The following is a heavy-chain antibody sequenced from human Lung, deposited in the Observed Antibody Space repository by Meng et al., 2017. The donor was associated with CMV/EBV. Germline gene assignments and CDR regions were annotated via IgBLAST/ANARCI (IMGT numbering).Heavy chain of an antibody. CDR3: VKNNGDCYQVDY. D-gene: IGHD2-21*02. CDR1: GFTFRTCA. V-gene: IGHV3-23*03. Sequence: GESLKISCATSGFTFRTCAMSWVRQSPGKGLEWVAIVYSGGTTTHHADTVRGRITVSRDNSKNTVFLQMSSLKDEDTANYYCVKNNGDCYQVDYWGWGTLVTVSS. CDR2: VYSGGTTT. J-gene: IGHJ4*02.